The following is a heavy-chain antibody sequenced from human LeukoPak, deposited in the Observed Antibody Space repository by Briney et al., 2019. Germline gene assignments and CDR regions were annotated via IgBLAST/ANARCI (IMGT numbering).Heavy chain of an antibody. CDR2: ISWNSGSI. J-gene: IGHJ6*02. CDR1: GFTFDDYA. V-gene: IGHV3-9*01. D-gene: IGHD2-2*01. Sequence: GGSLRHSCAASGFTFDDYAMHWVRQAPGKGLEWVSGISWNSGSIGYADSVKGRFTISRDNAKNSLYLQMNSLRAEDTALYYCAKEYCSSTSCPYYYYGMDVWGQGTTVTVSS. CDR3: AKEYCSSTSCPYYYYGMDV.